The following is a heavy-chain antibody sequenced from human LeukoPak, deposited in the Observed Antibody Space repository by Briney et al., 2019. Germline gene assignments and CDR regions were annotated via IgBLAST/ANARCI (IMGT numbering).Heavy chain of an antibody. CDR3: ASLTTADAFDI. V-gene: IGHV4-59*01. J-gene: IGHJ3*02. D-gene: IGHD3-22*01. CDR2: IYYSGSA. CDR1: GGSISSYY. Sequence: SETLSLTCTVSGGSISSYYWSWIRQPPGKGLEWIGYIYYSGSANYNPSLKSRVTISVDTSKNQFSLKLSSVTAADTAVFYCASLTTADAFDIWGQGTMVTVSS.